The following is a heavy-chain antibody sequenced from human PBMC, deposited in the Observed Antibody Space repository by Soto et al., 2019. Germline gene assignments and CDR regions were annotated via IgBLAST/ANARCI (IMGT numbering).Heavy chain of an antibody. D-gene: IGHD2-8*01. CDR1: GFTFRSYS. J-gene: IGHJ6*03. V-gene: IGHV3-23*01. CDR3: AKDFKSSCTNGVCYMSHYYYMDV. Sequence: HPGGSLRLSCAASGFTFRSYSMSWVRQAPGKGLEWVSAISGSGGSTYYADSVKGRFTISRDNSKNTLYLQMNSLRAEDTAVYYCAKDFKSSCTNGVCYMSHYYYMDVWGKGTTVTVSS. CDR2: ISGSGGST.